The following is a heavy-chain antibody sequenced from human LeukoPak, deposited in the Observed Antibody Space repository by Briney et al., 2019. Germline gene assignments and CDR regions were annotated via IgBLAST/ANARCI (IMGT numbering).Heavy chain of an antibody. J-gene: IGHJ4*02. V-gene: IGHV1-46*01. D-gene: IGHD3-3*01. CDR1: GYTFTSYY. Sequence: ASVKVSCKASGYTFTSYYMHWVRQAPGQGLEWMGIINPSGGSTSYAQKFQGRVTMTGDMSTNTVYMELSSLRSEDTAVYYCARDRNYDFWSGYYTGYFDYWGQGTLVTVSS. CDR3: ARDRNYDFWSGYYTGYFDY. CDR2: INPSGGST.